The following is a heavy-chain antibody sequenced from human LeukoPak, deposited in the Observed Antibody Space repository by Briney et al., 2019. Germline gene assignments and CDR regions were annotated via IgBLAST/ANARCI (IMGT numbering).Heavy chain of an antibody. CDR1: GGSISSGGYS. CDR3: ARGRGDFWSGYPAHNWFDP. CDR2: IYHSGST. V-gene: IGHV4-30-2*01. D-gene: IGHD3-3*01. Sequence: SETLSLTCAVSGGSISSGGYSWSWIRQPPGKGLEWIGYIYHSGSTYYNPSLKSRVTISVDRSKNQFSLKLSSVTAADTAVYYCARGRGDFWSGYPAHNWFDPWGQGTLVTVSS. J-gene: IGHJ5*02.